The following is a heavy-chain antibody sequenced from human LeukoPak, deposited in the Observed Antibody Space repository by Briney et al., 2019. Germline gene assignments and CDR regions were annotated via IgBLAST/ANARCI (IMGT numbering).Heavy chain of an antibody. Sequence: PGGSLRLSCAASGFTFSSYAMNWVRQAPGKGLEWVAVIGASGGTIYYADSVKGRFTISRDNSKNTLYLQMNNLRVEDTAVYYCAKNQGNYNGIPVDCWGQGTLVTVSS. CDR1: GFTFSSYA. V-gene: IGHV3-23*01. CDR2: IGASGGTI. D-gene: IGHD5-24*01. CDR3: AKNQGNYNGIPVDC. J-gene: IGHJ4*02.